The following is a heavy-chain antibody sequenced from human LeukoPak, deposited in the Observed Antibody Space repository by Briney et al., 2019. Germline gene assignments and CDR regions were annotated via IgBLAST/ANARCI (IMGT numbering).Heavy chain of an antibody. J-gene: IGHJ4*02. CDR2: INQDGTEK. Sequence: GESLRLSCAASGFTFTTYWMTWVRQAPGKGLEWVANINQDGTEKYYVDSVKGRFTISRDNAKNSLYLQMNGLRVEDTAVYYCAKVAKYYYGSETYYFFEHWGQGTPVTASS. D-gene: IGHD3-10*01. CDR3: AKVAKYYYGSETYYFFEH. CDR1: GFTFTTYW. V-gene: IGHV3-7*01.